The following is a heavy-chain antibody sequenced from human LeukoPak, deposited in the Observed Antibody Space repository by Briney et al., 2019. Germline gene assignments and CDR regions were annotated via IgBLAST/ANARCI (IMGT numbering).Heavy chain of an antibody. CDR2: ISGSGGST. CDR3: AKTRLLIVSPFDY. D-gene: IGHD3-10*01. J-gene: IGHJ4*02. CDR1: GFTFSSYA. V-gene: IGHV3-23*01. Sequence: GGSLRLSCAASGFTFSSYAMSWVRQAPGKGLEWVSAISGSGGSTYYADSMKDRFTISRDNSKNTLYLQMNSLRAEDTAVYYCAKTRLLIVSPFDYWGQGTLVTVSS.